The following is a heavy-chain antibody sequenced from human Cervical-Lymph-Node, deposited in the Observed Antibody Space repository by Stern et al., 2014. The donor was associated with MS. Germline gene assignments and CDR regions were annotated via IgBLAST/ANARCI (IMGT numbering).Heavy chain of an antibody. CDR1: GYSFTDYY. Sequence: VQLVQSGAEVKKPGATVKISCKVSGYSFTDYYVHWVQQAPGKGLEWMGLVDPEDGETKYAERFQGRATIIADTSTDTVYMELSSLRSEDTAMYYCTRSYGDYKDYYYYYGMDVWGQGTSVTVSS. J-gene: IGHJ6*02. V-gene: IGHV1-69-2*01. CDR2: VDPEDGET. D-gene: IGHD4-17*01. CDR3: TRSYGDYKDYYYYYGMDV.